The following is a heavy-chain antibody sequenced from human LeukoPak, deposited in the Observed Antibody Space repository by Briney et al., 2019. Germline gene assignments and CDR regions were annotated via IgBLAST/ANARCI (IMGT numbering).Heavy chain of an antibody. CDR1: GGSISSSSYY. CDR2: IYYSGST. D-gene: IGHD4-17*01. V-gene: IGHV4-39*07. Sequence: SETLSLTCTVSGGSISSSSYYWGWIRQPPGKGLEWLGSIYYSGSTYYNPSLKSRVTISVDTSKNQFSLKLSSVTAADTAVYYCARTGNGDYAWSAFDICGQGTMVTVSS. CDR3: ARTGNGDYAWSAFDI. J-gene: IGHJ3*02.